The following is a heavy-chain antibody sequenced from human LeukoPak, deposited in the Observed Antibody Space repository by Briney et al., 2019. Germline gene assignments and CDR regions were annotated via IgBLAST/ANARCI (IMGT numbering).Heavy chain of an antibody. CDR1: GNTFTNYY. CDR3: ARDSYGSGNDFPYNWFDP. Sequence: GASVKVSCKASGNTFTNYYMHWVRQAPGQGLEWMGIINPSAGTTTYAQKFQGRVTMTRDTSTSTVYMELSSLRSEDTAVYYCARDSYGSGNDFPYNWFDPWGQGTLVTVSS. CDR2: INPSAGTT. J-gene: IGHJ5*02. V-gene: IGHV1-46*01. D-gene: IGHD3-10*01.